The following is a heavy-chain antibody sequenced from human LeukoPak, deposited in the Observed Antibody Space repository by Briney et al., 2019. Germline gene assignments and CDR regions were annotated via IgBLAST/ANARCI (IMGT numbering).Heavy chain of an antibody. D-gene: IGHD3-3*01. CDR2: ISGSGGST. CDR1: GFTFSSYA. J-gene: IGHJ4*02. Sequence: GGSLRLSCAASGFTFSSYAMSWVRQAPGKGLEWVSAISGSGGSTYYADSVKGRFTISRDNSKNTLDLQMNSLRAEDTAVYYCASGYYDFWSGYYPIDYWGQGTLVTVSS. V-gene: IGHV3-23*01. CDR3: ASGYYDFWSGYYPIDY.